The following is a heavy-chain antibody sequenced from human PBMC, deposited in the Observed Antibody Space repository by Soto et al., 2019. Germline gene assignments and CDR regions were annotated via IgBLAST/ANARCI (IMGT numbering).Heavy chain of an antibody. Sequence: EVQLLESGGGLVQPGGSLRLSYAASGFTFSSYAMSWVRQAPGKGLEWVSAISGSGGSTYYADSVKGRFTISRDNSKNTLYLQMNSLRAEDTAVYYCAKLPTVTTDLFDYWGQGTLVTVSS. CDR3: AKLPTVTTDLFDY. CDR1: GFTFSSYA. D-gene: IGHD4-17*01. CDR2: ISGSGGST. J-gene: IGHJ4*02. V-gene: IGHV3-23*01.